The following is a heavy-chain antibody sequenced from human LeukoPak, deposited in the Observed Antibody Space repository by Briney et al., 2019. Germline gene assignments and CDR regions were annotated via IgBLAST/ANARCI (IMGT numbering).Heavy chain of an antibody. CDR2: IRYDGSNK. D-gene: IGHD2-2*01. V-gene: IGHV3-30*02. J-gene: IGHJ4*02. CDR1: GFTFSSYG. CDR3: AKRGEEGYCSSTSCTNFDY. Sequence: GGSLRLSCAASGFTFSSYGMHWVRQAPGKGLEWVAFIRYDGSNKYYADSVKGRFTISRDNSKNTLYLQKNSLRAEDTAVYYCAKRGEEGYCSSTSCTNFDYWGQGTLVTVSS.